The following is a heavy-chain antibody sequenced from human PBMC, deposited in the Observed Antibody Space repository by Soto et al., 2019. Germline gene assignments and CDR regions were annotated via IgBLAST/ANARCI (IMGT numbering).Heavy chain of an antibody. J-gene: IGHJ6*02. Sequence: QAQLEQSGGEVKKPGSSVKVSCKASRVAFSKFIVTWVRQAPGLGLAWVGGIIPIFGTANNAQKFQGRVTITADESTSTSYMEVNKLRSEDTAVYYCAKVRYSSPMGYYYGMDVWGQGTTVTVSS. V-gene: IGHV1-69*01. CDR2: IIPIFGTA. CDR3: AKVRYSSPMGYYYGMDV. D-gene: IGHD6-19*01. CDR1: RVAFSKFI.